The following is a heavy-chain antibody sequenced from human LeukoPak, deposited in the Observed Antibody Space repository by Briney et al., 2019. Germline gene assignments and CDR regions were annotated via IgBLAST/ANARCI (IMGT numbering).Heavy chain of an antibody. Sequence: GGSLRPSCVASGFTFGNFWMSWVRHSPRRGLEWVANIHPEGDEKYHVESVMGRFTISRDNAESSLFLQMNGLRAEDTAVYYCARGDAFSGDHWGQGTLVTVSS. J-gene: IGHJ4*02. V-gene: IGHV3-7*04. CDR3: ARGDAFSGDH. CDR1: GFTFGNFW. CDR2: IHPEGDEK.